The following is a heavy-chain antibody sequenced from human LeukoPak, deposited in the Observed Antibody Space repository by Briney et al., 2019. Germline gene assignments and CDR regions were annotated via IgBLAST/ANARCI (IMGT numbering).Heavy chain of an antibody. CDR2: IYPGDSDT. D-gene: IGHD3-3*01. CDR3: ARATAGEEGVLRFLEWSLRAFDI. V-gene: IGHV5-51*01. Sequence: GESLKISCKGSGYSFTSYWIGWVRQMPGKGLEWMGTIYPGDSDTRYSPSFQGQVTISADKSISTAYLQWSSLKASDTAMYYCARATAGEEGVLRFLEWSLRAFDIWGQGTMVTVSS. J-gene: IGHJ3*02. CDR1: GYSFTSYW.